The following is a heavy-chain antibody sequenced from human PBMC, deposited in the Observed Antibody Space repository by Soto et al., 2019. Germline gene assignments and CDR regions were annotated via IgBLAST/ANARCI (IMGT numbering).Heavy chain of an antibody. D-gene: IGHD3-10*01. Sequence: QVKLVQSGAEVTRPGSSVKVSCKASGDTFTFYSINWVLQAPGLGLEWMGRINPILRMSNYAQRFQGRVTMTADKSTSTAYMELSSLRSEDTAIYYCASSYGAGYRAFDYWGQGALVTVSS. V-gene: IGHV1-69*02. CDR1: GDTFTFYS. CDR2: INPILRMS. J-gene: IGHJ4*02. CDR3: ASSYGAGYRAFDY.